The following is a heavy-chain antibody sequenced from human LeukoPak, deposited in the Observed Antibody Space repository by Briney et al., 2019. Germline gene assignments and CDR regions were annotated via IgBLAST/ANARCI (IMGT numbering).Heavy chain of an antibody. CDR3: ARDRGYCSSTSCYTEIDY. D-gene: IGHD2-2*02. J-gene: IGHJ4*02. CDR2: ISSSSSHI. CDR1: GFTFSSYS. V-gene: IGHV3-21*01. Sequence: GGSLRLSCAASGFTFSSYSMNWVRQAPGKGLEWVSSISSSSSHIYYADSVKGRFTISRDNAKNSLYLQMNSLRAEDTAVYYCARDRGYCSSTSCYTEIDYWGQGTLVTVSS.